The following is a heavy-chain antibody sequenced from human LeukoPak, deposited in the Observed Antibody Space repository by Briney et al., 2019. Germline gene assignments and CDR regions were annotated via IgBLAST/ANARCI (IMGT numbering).Heavy chain of an antibody. CDR3: ARDYPYSGYDYGPFDY. J-gene: IGHJ4*02. CDR2: ISSSSNYI. CDR1: GFSFSSNS. V-gene: IGHV3-21*01. D-gene: IGHD5-12*01. Sequence: PGGSLRLSCAASGFSFSSNSMNWVRQAPGKGLEWASSISSSSNYIYYADSVKGRFTMSRDNAKNSLYLQMNSLRAEDTAVYYCARDYPYSGYDYGPFDYWGQGTLVTVSS.